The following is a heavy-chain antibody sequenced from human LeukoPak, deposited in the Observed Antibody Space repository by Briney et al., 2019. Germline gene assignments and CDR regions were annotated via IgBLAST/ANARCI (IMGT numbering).Heavy chain of an antibody. CDR2: FSGYNGNT. D-gene: IGHD6-13*01. J-gene: IGHJ6*03. Sequence: ASVKVSCKASGYTFINYGISWVRQAPGQGLEWLGGFSGYNGNTNYAQKLQGRVTITTDESTSTAYMELSSLRSEDTAVYYCARSRQSRAGPIAAAGRDYYYMDVWGKGTTVTVSS. V-gene: IGHV1-18*01. CDR1: GYTFINYG. CDR3: ARSRQSRAGPIAAAGRDYYYMDV.